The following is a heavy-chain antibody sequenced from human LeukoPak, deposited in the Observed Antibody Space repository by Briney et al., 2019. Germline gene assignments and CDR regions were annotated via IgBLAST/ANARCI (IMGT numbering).Heavy chain of an antibody. CDR2: IYYSGST. J-gene: IGHJ4*02. CDR3: ARGGNHYYHSNREAIDY. CDR1: GGSISSYY. V-gene: IGHV4-59*12. Sequence: SETLSLTCTVSGGSISSYYWTWIRQPPGKGLEWIGNIYYSGSTNYNPSLKSRVTISVDTSKNQFSLKLSSVTAADTAVYYCARGGNHYYHSNREAIDYWGQGTLVTVSS. D-gene: IGHD3-22*01.